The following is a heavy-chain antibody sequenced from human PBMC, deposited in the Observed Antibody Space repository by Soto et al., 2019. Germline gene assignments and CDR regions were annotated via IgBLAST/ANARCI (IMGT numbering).Heavy chain of an antibody. J-gene: IGHJ4*02. CDR3: TRDGRYSGYPPPAF. CDR2: IRNKAYGGTT. Sequence: GGSLRLSCTASGFTFADYTLSWFRQAPGRGLEWLGFIRNKAYGGTTEYAASVKGRFTISRDDSKSIAYLLMNSLKTEDTAMYYCTRDGRYSGYPPPAFWGQGTLVPVSS. D-gene: IGHD5-12*01. CDR1: GFTFADYT. V-gene: IGHV3-49*03.